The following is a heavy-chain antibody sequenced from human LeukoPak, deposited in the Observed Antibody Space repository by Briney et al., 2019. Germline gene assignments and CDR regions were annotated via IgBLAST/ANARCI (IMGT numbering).Heavy chain of an antibody. J-gene: IGHJ4*02. Sequence: ASVKVSCNPSGNNFSPYIHWMRQAPGQGLEWMGWINPHSGGTDSAQKFQGRVTMTRDTSISAVYMELTSLRSDDTAVYYCAVSIQAPAIPAFDYWGQGTLVTVSS. CDR3: AVSIQAPAIPAFDY. CDR1: GNNFSPY. D-gene: IGHD2-21*01. CDR2: INPHSGGT. V-gene: IGHV1-2*02.